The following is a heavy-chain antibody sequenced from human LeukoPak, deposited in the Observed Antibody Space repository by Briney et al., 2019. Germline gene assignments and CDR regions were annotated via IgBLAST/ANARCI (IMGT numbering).Heavy chain of an antibody. CDR2: IYHSGST. D-gene: IGHD6-19*01. Sequence: SETLSLTCTVSGYSITSGYYWGWIRQPPGKGLEWIGSIYHSGSTYYNPSLKSRVTISVDTSKNQFSLKLSSVTAADTAVYYCARHAGQWPAFHGFDIWGQGTMVTVSS. CDR3: ARHAGQWPAFHGFDI. CDR1: GYSITSGYY. J-gene: IGHJ3*02. V-gene: IGHV4-38-2*02.